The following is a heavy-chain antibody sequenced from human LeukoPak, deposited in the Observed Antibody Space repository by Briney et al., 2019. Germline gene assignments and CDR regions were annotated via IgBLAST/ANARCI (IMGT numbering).Heavy chain of an antibody. CDR3: ARVPALPFGAFDI. J-gene: IGHJ3*02. V-gene: IGHV4-59*08. D-gene: IGHD1-26*01. CDR1: DGSTTGYY. Sequence: SETLSLTCSVSDGSTTGYYWSWIRQPPGKGLEWIAYVYYTGRTLYNPSLESRVTISVDTSKTQFSLTVTSVTAADTAVYYCARVPALPFGAFDIWGQGTMVTVSS. CDR2: VYYTGRT.